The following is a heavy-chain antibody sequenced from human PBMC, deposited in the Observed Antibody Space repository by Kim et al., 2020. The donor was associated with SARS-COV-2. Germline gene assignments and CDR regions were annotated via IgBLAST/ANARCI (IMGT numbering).Heavy chain of an antibody. CDR1: GGSISSGTYH. Sequence: SETLSLTCTVSGGSISSGTYHWTWIRQHPGKGLEWIGYIYYVGSAYYNPSLKSRVTISVDTPKNQFSLRLTSVTAADTAVYYCARAFGTRWFDPWGQGTPVTVSS. J-gene: IGHJ5*02. CDR3: ARAFGTRWFDP. CDR2: IYYVGSA. V-gene: IGHV4-31*03. D-gene: IGHD1-7*01.